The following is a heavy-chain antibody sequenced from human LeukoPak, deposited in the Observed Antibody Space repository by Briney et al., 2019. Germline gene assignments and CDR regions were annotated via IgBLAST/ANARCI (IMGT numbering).Heavy chain of an antibody. Sequence: SETLSLTCTVSGGSISSYYWSWIRQPPGKGLEWIGYIYYSGSTNYNPSLKSRVTISVDTSKNQFSLKLSSVTAADTAVYYCARIRARGGSYGRPFDYWGQGTLVTVSS. CDR1: GGSISSYY. J-gene: IGHJ4*02. CDR3: ARIRARGGSYGRPFDY. V-gene: IGHV4-59*08. D-gene: IGHD1-26*01. CDR2: IYYSGST.